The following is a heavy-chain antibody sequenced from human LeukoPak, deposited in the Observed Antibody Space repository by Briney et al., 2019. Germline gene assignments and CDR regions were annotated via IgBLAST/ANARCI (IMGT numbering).Heavy chain of an antibody. CDR2: IIPIFGTA. CDR3: ARGIAAAGVNWFDP. CDR1: GGTFSSYA. V-gene: IGHV1-69*05. J-gene: IGHJ5*02. Sequence: SVKVSCKASGGTFSSYAISWVRQAPGQGLEWMGGIIPIFGTANYAQKFQGRVTITTDESTSTAYMELSSLRSEDTAVHYCARGIAAAGVNWFDPWGQGTLVTVSS. D-gene: IGHD6-13*01.